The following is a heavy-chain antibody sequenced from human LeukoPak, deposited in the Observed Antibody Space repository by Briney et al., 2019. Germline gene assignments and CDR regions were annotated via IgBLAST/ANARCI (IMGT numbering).Heavy chain of an antibody. Sequence: GGPLSLSCAASGFPYSDARMNWVPQAPGKGLEWVGHFRSKTDGGTPDYAAPVKDRFTIARDDSRNTLFLQMNSLRTEDTAVYYWAPPLNYFVPWGQGTLVTVCS. D-gene: IGHD4-11*01. J-gene: IGHJ5*02. CDR3: APPLNYFVP. CDR2: FRSKTDGGTP. V-gene: IGHV3-15*05. CDR1: GFPYSDAR.